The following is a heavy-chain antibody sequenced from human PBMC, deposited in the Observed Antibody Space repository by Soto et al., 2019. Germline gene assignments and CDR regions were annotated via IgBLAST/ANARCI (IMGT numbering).Heavy chain of an antibody. CDR1: GFTFSDYA. CDR3: ARGHYGLDV. CDR2: ISFDGSNE. Sequence: LRLSCAASGFTFSDYAMHWVRQAPGKGLEWVAIISFDGSNEHYADSVQGRFTISRDNSENTLYLQMNSLRAEDTAVYYCARGHYGLDVWGQGTTVTVSS. J-gene: IGHJ6*02. V-gene: IGHV3-30-3*01.